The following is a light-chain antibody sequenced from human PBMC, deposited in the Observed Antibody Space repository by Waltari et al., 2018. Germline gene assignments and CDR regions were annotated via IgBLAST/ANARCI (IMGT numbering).Light chain of an antibody. CDR1: QGISTY. Sequence: DLQMPQSPSSLSASAGDTVTITCRASQGISTYLNWFQQKPGKAPKRLIYATSNLESGVPSRFSGSGSGTDFTLTISSLQPEDFATYYCLQYNSHPWTFGQGTKVEIK. J-gene: IGKJ1*01. V-gene: IGKV1-17*01. CDR2: ATS. CDR3: LQYNSHPWT.